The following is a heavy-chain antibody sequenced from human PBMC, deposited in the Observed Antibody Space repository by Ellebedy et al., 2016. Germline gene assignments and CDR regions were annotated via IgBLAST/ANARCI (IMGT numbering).Heavy chain of an antibody. CDR1: GFTFSTYA. V-gene: IGHV3-48*04. CDR3: ARDNGYDWLVDC. D-gene: IGHD5-12*01. Sequence: GESLKISXAASGFTFSTYAMNWVRQAPGKGLEWVSYINSQINAMYYADSVRGRFTISRDNAKNSLYLQMSSLRAEDTAVYYCARDNGYDWLVDCWGQGTLVTVSS. J-gene: IGHJ4*02. CDR2: INSQINAM.